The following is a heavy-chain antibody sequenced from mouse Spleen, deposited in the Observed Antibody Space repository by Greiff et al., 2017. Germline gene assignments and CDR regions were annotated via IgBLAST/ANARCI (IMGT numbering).Heavy chain of an antibody. Sequence: QVQLKESGAELVRPGASVTLSCKASGYTFTDYEMHWVKQTPVHGLEWIGAIDPETGGTAYNQKFKGKAILTADKSSSTAYMELRSLTSEDSAVYYCTRRGDYLYAMDYWGQGTSVTVSS. CDR2: IDPETGGT. CDR1: GYTFTDYE. D-gene: IGHD2-4*01. V-gene: IGHV1-15*01. CDR3: TRRGDYLYAMDY. J-gene: IGHJ4*01.